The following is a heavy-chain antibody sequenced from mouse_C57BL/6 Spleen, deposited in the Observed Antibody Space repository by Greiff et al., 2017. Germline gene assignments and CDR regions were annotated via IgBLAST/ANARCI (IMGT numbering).Heavy chain of an antibody. Sequence: QVQLQQPGAELVMPGASVKLSCKASGYTFTSYWMHWVKQRPGQGLEWIGEIDPSDSYTNYNQKFKGKSTLTVDKSSSTAYMQLSSLTSEDSAVYYCARGSNYVDYWGQGTTRTVSS. CDR3: ARGSNYVDY. J-gene: IGHJ2*01. CDR1: GYTFTSYW. D-gene: IGHD5-1*01. V-gene: IGHV1-69*01. CDR2: IDPSDSYT.